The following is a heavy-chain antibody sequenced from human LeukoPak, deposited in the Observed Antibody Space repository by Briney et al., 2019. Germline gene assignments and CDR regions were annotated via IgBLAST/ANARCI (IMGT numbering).Heavy chain of an antibody. Sequence: GGSLRLSCASSGFIFNDYYMSWVRQAPGQGPEWVSYISYTTSTIYYADSVKGRFTISRDNAKKSLFLQMNSLRADDTAVYYCARGCIAAAGTKWYFDLWGRGTLVTVSS. V-gene: IGHV3-11*01. CDR2: ISYTTSTI. CDR1: GFIFNDYY. CDR3: ARGCIAAAGTKWYFDL. D-gene: IGHD6-13*01. J-gene: IGHJ2*01.